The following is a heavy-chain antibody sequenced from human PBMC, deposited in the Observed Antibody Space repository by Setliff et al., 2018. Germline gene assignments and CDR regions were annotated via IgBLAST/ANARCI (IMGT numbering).Heavy chain of an antibody. CDR2: ISSSGSYI. CDR3: ARVWGYFTNAK. Sequence: PGGSLRLSCAASGFTFSSYSMNWVRQAPGKGLEWVSFISSSGSYIYYGDSVKGRFTISRDNAKNSLYLQMNSLRAEDTAVYYCARVWGYFTNAKWGQGTLVTVSS. V-gene: IGHV3-21*01. J-gene: IGHJ4*02. CDR1: GFTFSSYS. D-gene: IGHD2-8*01.